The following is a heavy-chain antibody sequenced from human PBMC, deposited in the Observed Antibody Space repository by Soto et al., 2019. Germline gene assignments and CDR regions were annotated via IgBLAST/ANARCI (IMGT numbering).Heavy chain of an antibody. CDR1: GFTFSNCG. Sequence: VHLVESGGGVVQPGRSLRLSCAASGFTFSNCGMNWVRQTPGKGLEWVSYISDSGATKHYADSVKGRFTISRDNGKDSLYLQMNSLRDEDTAVYFCARCSRNSCYSYGVDVWGQGATVTVSS. D-gene: IGHD2-15*01. CDR3: ARCSRNSCYSYGVDV. J-gene: IGHJ6*02. CDR2: ISDSGATK. V-gene: IGHV3-48*02.